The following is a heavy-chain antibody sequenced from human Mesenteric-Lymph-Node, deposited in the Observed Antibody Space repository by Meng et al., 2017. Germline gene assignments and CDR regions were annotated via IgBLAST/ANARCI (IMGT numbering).Heavy chain of an antibody. CDR1: GFTFSSYD. Sequence: GGSLRLSCAASGFTFSSYDMHWVRQATGKGLEWVSAIGTAGDTYYPGSVKGRFTISRENAKNSLYLQMNSLRAGDTAVYYCARFGIAVAGTPLGYGMDVWGQGTTVTVS. CDR2: IGTAGDT. V-gene: IGHV3-13*01. D-gene: IGHD6-19*01. J-gene: IGHJ6*02. CDR3: ARFGIAVAGTPLGYGMDV.